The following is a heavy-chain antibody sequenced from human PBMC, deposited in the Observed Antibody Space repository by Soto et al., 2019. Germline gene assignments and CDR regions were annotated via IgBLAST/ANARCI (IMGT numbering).Heavy chain of an antibody. CDR2: INPSGGST. CDR3: ARDPAYGGKGGAYWYFDL. V-gene: IGHV1-46*01. CDR1: GYTFTSYY. D-gene: IGHD4-17*01. Sequence: QVQLVQSGAEVKKPGASVKVSCKASGYTFTSYYMHWVRQAPGQGLEWMGIINPSGGSTSYAQKFQGRVTMTRDTSTSTVYMELSSLRSEDTAVYYCARDPAYGGKGGAYWYFDLWGRGTLVTVSS. J-gene: IGHJ2*01.